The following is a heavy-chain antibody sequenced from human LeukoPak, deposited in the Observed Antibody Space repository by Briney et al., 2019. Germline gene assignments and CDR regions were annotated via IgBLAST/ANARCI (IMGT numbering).Heavy chain of an antibody. D-gene: IGHD3-16*01. CDR2: IYYSGST. CDR3: ARGLRGRYKVPFGNWFDP. CDR1: GGSISSGGYY. J-gene: IGHJ5*02. V-gene: IGHV4-31*03. Sequence: PSETLSLTCTVSGGSISSGGYYWSWIRQHPGTGLEWTGYIYYSGSTYYNPSLKSRVTISVDTSKNQFSLKLSSVTAADTAVYYCARGLRGRYKVPFGNWFDPWGQGTLVTVSS.